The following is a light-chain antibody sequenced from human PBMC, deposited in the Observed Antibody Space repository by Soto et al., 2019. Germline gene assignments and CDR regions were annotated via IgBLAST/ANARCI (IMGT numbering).Light chain of an antibody. Sequence: HSVLTQPASVSGFPGQSITISCTGTSSDVGRYNYVSWYQQYPGRAPKLIIFDVTNRPSGVSPRFSGSKSGNTASLTISGLQAADEADYYCNSYTGTSARYAFGTGTKVTVL. J-gene: IGLJ1*01. CDR2: DVT. CDR1: SSDVGRYNY. V-gene: IGLV2-14*03. CDR3: NSYTGTSARYA.